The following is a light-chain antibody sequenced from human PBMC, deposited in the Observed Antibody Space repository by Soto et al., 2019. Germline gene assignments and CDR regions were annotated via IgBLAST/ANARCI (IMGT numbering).Light chain of an antibody. V-gene: IGLV2-23*01. Sequence: QSPLTQPASVSGSPGQSITISCTGTSSDVGSYNLVSWYQQHPGKAPKLMIYEGSKRPSGVSNRFSGSKSGNTASLTISGLQAEDEADYYCCSYAGSSTSYVFGTGTKVTV. CDR2: EGS. J-gene: IGLJ1*01. CDR3: CSYAGSSTSYV. CDR1: SSDVGSYNL.